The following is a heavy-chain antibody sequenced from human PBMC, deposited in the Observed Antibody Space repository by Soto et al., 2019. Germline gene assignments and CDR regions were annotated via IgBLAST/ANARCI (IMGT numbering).Heavy chain of an antibody. CDR2: ISYDGSNK. CDR3: ASAYCSSTSCHAYYYGMDV. CDR1: GFTFSSYA. D-gene: IGHD2-2*01. J-gene: IGHJ6*02. Sequence: QVQLVESGGGVVQPGRSLRLSCAASGFTFSSYAMHWVRQAPGKGLEWVAVISYDGSNKYYADSVKGRFTISRDNSKNTLYLQMHSLRAEDTAVYYCASAYCSSTSCHAYYYGMDVWGQGTTVTVSS. V-gene: IGHV3-30-3*01.